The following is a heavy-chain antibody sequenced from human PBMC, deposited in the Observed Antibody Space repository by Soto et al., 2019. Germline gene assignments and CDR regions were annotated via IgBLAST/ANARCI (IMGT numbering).Heavy chain of an antibody. Sequence: EVQLLESGGGLVQPGGSLRLSCAASGFTFSSYAMSWVRQAPGKGLEWVSAISGSGGSTYYADSVKGRFTISRDNSKSTLYLQMNSLRAEDTAVYYCAKDLVLDDYGDYGAFDIWGQGTMVTVSS. CDR1: GFTFSSYA. V-gene: IGHV3-23*01. CDR2: ISGSGGST. D-gene: IGHD4-17*01. J-gene: IGHJ3*02. CDR3: AKDLVLDDYGDYGAFDI.